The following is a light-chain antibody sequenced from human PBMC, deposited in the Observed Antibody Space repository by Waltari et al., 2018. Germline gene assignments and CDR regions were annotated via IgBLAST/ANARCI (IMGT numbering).Light chain of an antibody. CDR2: WAS. CDR3: QQYYSRRT. J-gene: IGKJ1*01. CDR1: HSLLYNYNDKNY. Sequence: DIVMTQSPDSMAVSLGERATINCKSSHSLLYNYNDKNYLAWYQQKPGQPPKLLIYWASTRHSGVPDRFSGSGSATDFTLTISSLQAEDVAVYYCQQYYSRRTFGQGTKVEIK. V-gene: IGKV4-1*01.